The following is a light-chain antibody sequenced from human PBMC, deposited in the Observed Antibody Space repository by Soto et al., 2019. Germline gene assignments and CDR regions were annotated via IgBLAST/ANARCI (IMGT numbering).Light chain of an antibody. J-gene: IGKJ3*01. V-gene: IGKV1-12*01. Sequence: DIQMTQSPSTLSASIGDRVTITCRASQSIDNRLAWYQQKPGKAPKLLIYAASRLQSGVPSRFSGSGSGTDFILTISSLQPEDFATYYCQQAHSFPFTFGPGTKVDIK. CDR3: QQAHSFPFT. CDR2: AAS. CDR1: QSIDNR.